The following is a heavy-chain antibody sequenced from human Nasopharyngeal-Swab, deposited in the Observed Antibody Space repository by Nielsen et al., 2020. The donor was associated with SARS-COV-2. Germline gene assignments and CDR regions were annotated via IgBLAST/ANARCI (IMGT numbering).Heavy chain of an antibody. CDR3: ARFPAGGYNDSSGYYYWYFDL. V-gene: IGHV1-18*01. Sequence: ASVNVSCKASGYTFTSYGISWVRQAPGQGLEWMGWISAYNGNTNYAQKLQGRVTMTTDTSTSTAYMELRSLRSDDTAVYYCARFPAGGYNDSSGYYYWYFDLWGRGTLVTVSS. CDR1: GYTFTSYG. J-gene: IGHJ2*01. D-gene: IGHD3-22*01. CDR2: ISAYNGNT.